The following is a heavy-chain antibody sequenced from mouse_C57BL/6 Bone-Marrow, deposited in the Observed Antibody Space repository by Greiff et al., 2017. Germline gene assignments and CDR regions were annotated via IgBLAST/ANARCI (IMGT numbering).Heavy chain of an antibody. CDR2: IDPSDSYT. Sequence: QVQLKQPGAELVKPGASVKLSCKASGYTFTSYWMQWLKQRPGQGLEWIGEIDPSDSYTNYNQKFKGKATLTVDTSSSTAYMQLSSLTSEDSAVYYCARSSYYGSSYKNFDYWGQGTTLTVSS. CDR3: ARSSYYGSSYKNFDY. CDR1: GYTFTSYW. D-gene: IGHD1-1*01. J-gene: IGHJ2*01. V-gene: IGHV1-50*01.